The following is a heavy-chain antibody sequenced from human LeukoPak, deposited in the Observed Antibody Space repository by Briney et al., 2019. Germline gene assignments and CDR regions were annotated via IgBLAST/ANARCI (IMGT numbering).Heavy chain of an antibody. CDR2: IGGGGGVTT. D-gene: IGHD6-13*01. V-gene: IGHV3-23*01. CDR3: AKSRRMSMAHIAAAGKPWHYFDY. Sequence: GGSLRLSCAVSGFTFSNYAMSWVRLAPGKGLEWVSAIGGGGGVTTYYVDSVKGRFTISRDNSKNTLYLQMNSLRAEDTAVYYCAKSRRMSMAHIAAAGKPWHYFDYWGQGTLVTVSS. J-gene: IGHJ4*02. CDR1: GFTFSNYA.